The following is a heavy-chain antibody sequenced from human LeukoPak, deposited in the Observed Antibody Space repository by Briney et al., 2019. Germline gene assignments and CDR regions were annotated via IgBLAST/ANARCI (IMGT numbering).Heavy chain of an antibody. CDR3: ARGPTWNYVVPLDY. V-gene: IGHV1-8*01. CDR2: MNPNSGNT. CDR1: GYTFTSYD. Sequence: ASVKVSCKASGYTFTSYDINWVRQAPGQGLEWMGWMNPNSGNTGYAQKFQGRVTMTRNISISTAYMELGSLRSEDTAVYYCARGPTWNYVVPLDYWGQGALVTVSS. J-gene: IGHJ4*02. D-gene: IGHD1-7*01.